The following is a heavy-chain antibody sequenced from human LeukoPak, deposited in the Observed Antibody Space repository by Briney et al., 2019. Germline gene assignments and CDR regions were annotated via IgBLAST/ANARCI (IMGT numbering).Heavy chain of an antibody. CDR2: ISGSGGST. V-gene: IGHV3-23*01. D-gene: IGHD5-18*01. CDR1: GFTFSSYA. J-gene: IGHJ4*02. CDR3: AEAHRGLWIQLSHSYFDY. Sequence: PGGSLRLSCAASGFTFSSYAMSWVRQAPGKGLEWVSAISGSGGSTYYADSVKGRFTISRDNSKNTLYLQMNSLRAEDTAVYYCAEAHRGLWIQLSHSYFDYWGQGTLVTVSS.